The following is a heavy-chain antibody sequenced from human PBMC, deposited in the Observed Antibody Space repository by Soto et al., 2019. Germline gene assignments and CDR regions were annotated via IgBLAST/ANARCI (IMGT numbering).Heavy chain of an antibody. CDR3: ARLPGVRGVFDGFNV. CDR2: IYPGDSDT. D-gene: IGHD3-10*01. J-gene: IGHJ3*01. V-gene: IGHV5-51*01. CDR1: GYSFAGYW. Sequence: GESLKISCKGSGYSFAGYWIGWVRQMPGKGLDWMGVIYPGDSDTRYSQSFHGQVTISADKSISTAYLQWSSLKASDTAMYFCARLPGVRGVFDGFNVWGQGTMVTVSS.